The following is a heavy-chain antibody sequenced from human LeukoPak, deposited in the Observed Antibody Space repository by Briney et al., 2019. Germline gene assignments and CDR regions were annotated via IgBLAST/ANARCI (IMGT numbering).Heavy chain of an antibody. V-gene: IGHV1-18*01. CDR2: ISAYNGNT. CDR3: ARDLDDYGEADV. J-gene: IGHJ6*02. Sequence: ASVKVSCKASGYTFTSYGISWVRQAPGQGLERMGWISAYNGNTNYAQKPQGRVTMTTDTSTSTAYMELRSLRSDDTAVYYCARDLDDYGEADVWGQGTTVTVSS. D-gene: IGHD4-17*01. CDR1: GYTFTSYG.